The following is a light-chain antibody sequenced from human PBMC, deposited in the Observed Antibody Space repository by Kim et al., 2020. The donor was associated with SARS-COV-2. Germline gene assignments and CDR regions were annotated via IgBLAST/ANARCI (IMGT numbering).Light chain of an antibody. CDR1: EDISNF. Sequence: ASVGDRVTITCRAREDISNFLVWYQLKPGKAPKLLIYAASTLQSGVPSRFSGSGYGTQFTLTISSLQPEDFASYYCQQLSTYPVTFGPGTKVDIK. J-gene: IGKJ3*01. CDR3: QQLSTYPVT. V-gene: IGKV1-9*01. CDR2: AAS.